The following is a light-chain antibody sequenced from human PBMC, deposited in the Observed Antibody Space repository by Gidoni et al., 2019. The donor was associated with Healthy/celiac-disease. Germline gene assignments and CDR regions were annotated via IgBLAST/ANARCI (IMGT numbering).Light chain of an antibody. J-gene: IGLJ3*02. Sequence: QSALTQPASVSGSPGQSITISCTGTSRDVGGYNYVSWYQQHPGKAPKLMIYEVRNRPSGVSNRFSGSKSGNTASLTISGLQAEDEADYYCSSYTSSSTPNWVFGGGTKLTVL. V-gene: IGLV2-14*01. CDR3: SSYTSSSTPNWV. CDR2: EVR. CDR1: SRDVGGYNY.